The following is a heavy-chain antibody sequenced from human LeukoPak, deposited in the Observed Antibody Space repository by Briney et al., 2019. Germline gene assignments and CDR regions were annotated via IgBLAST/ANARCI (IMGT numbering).Heavy chain of an antibody. CDR3: VKTYGSGSPTYYFDS. CDR1: GGSISSYY. V-gene: IGHV4-39*01. J-gene: IGHJ4*02. CDR2: IYYRGTT. Sequence: SETLSLICTVTGGSISSYYWGWIRQPPGKGLERIGSIYYRGTTYYNPSLQSRVVVFVDTSKNQFSLKLSSVTAADTAVYYCVKTYGSGSPTYYFDSWGQGTLVTVSS. D-gene: IGHD3-10*01.